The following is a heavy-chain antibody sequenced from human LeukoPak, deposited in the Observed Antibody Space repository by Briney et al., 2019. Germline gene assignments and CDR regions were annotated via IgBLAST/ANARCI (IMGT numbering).Heavy chain of an antibody. CDR2: IIPIFGIA. CDR3: ARESTVTTSGDRAFDI. D-gene: IGHD4-17*01. V-gene: IGHV1-69*04. Sequence: SVKVSCKASGGTFSSYAISWVRQAPGQGLEWMGRIIPIFGIANYAQKFQGRVTITADKSTSTAYMELSSLRSEDTAVYYCARESTVTTSGDRAFDIWGEGTMVSVFS. J-gene: IGHJ3*02. CDR1: GGTFSSYA.